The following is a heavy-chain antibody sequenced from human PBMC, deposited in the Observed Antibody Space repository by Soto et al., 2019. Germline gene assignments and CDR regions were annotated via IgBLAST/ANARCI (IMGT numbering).Heavy chain of an antibody. CDR1: GFTFSSYA. CDR2: ISYDGSNK. D-gene: IGHD3-10*01. J-gene: IGHJ5*02. Sequence: QVQLVESGGGVVQPGRSLRLSCAASGFTFSSYAMHWVRQAPGKGLEWVAVISYDGSNKYYADSVKGRFTISRDNSKNTLYLQMNSLRAEDTAVYYCARGVDGLRGNWFDPWGQGTLVTVSS. V-gene: IGHV3-30-3*01. CDR3: ARGVDGLRGNWFDP.